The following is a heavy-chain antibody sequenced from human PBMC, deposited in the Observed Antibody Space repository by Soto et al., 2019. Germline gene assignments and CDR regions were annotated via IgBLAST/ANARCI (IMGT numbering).Heavy chain of an antibody. CDR1: GGTISSWY. V-gene: IGHV4-59*08. CDR3: ARRYGSAIDY. J-gene: IGHJ4*02. Sequence: ASGTLSLTCTVSGGTISSWYWSWIRQPPGKGLEWIGYIYYSGSTNCNPSLKSRVTISVDTSKNQFSLKLSSVTAADTAVYYCARRYGSAIDYWGQGTXVTVSS. D-gene: IGHD1-26*01. CDR2: IYYSGST.